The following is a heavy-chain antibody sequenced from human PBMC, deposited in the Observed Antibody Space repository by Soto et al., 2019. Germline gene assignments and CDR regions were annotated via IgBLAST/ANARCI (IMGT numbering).Heavy chain of an antibody. CDR2: INHSGST. J-gene: IGHJ6*02. V-gene: IGHV4-34*01. CDR1: GASFSGYY. Sequence: QVQLQQWGAGLLKPSESLSLTCAVYGASFSGYYWGWIRQPPGKGLEWIGEINHSGSTNYNPSLKSRVTISVDTSKNQFSLNLSSVTAADTAVYYCARRLDVWGQGITVTVSS. CDR3: ARRLDV.